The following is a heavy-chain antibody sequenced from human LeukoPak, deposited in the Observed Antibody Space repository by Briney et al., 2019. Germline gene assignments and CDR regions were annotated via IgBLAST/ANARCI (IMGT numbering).Heavy chain of an antibody. CDR3: ATYSGAHHKTFDD. J-gene: IGHJ4*02. Sequence: QPGGSLRLSCVSSGFTFSRYGIHWVRQDPGKGLEWVSFIQTDGSTKYYSDSVKGRFTISRDNPKNTLYLQMISLRAEDTAVYYCATYSGAHHKTFDDWGQGTLVTVSS. CDR2: IQTDGSTK. CDR1: GFTFSRYG. V-gene: IGHV3-30*02. D-gene: IGHD1-26*01.